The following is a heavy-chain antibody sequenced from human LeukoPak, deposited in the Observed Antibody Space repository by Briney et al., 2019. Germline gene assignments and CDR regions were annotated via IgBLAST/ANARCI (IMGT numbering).Heavy chain of an antibody. CDR2: ISYDGSNK. D-gene: IGHD2-2*02. CDR3: ARDFYVVVVPAAISRLYYYYYGMDV. CDR1: GFTFSSYA. V-gene: IGHV3-30-3*01. J-gene: IGHJ6*02. Sequence: PGGSLRLSCAASGFTFSSYAMHWVRQAPGKGLEWVAVISYDGSNKYYADSVKGRFTISRDNSENTLYLQMNSLRAEDTAVYYCARDFYVVVVPAAISRLYYYYYGMDVWGQGTTVTVPS.